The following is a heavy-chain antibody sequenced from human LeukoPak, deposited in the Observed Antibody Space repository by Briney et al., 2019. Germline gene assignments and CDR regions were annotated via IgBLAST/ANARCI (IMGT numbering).Heavy chain of an antibody. CDR1: GFTFSSYA. CDR2: ISSSGSTI. D-gene: IGHD3-22*01. V-gene: IGHV3-48*04. Sequence: GGSLRLSCAASGFTFSSYAMSWVRQAPGKGLEWVSYISSSGSTIYYADSVKGRFTISRDNAKNSLYLQMDSLRAEDTAVYYCARYYYDSSGYFGLYYFDYWGQGTLVTVSS. CDR3: ARYYYDSSGYFGLYYFDY. J-gene: IGHJ4*02.